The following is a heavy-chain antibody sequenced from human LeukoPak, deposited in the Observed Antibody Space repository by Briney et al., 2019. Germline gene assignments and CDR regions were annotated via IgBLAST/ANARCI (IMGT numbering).Heavy chain of an antibody. CDR3: SHSGKYDFWSGTF. CDR1: GHTSDDYT. D-gene: IGHD3-3*01. J-gene: IGHJ4*02. CDR2: ITRKSYGGTT. V-gene: IGHV3-49*04. Sequence: GGSLRLSCTASGHTSDDYTVTWVRQAPGKGLGWVGFITRKSYGGTTEYAASVKGRFTISRDDSKSIAYLEMSSLKTEDTGVYYCSHSGKYDFWSGTFWGQGTLVIVSS.